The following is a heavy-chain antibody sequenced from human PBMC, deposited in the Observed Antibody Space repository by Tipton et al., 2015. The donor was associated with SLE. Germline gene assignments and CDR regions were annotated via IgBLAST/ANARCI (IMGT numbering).Heavy chain of an antibody. Sequence: TLSLTCTVSGGSISFDYWSWIRHSAGKGLEWIGRIHSSGSTDYNPALRSRVTMSVDKSKTQLSLLLRSVTAADTAVYYCARDSGGLNYWGQGTLVTVSS. V-gene: IGHV4-4*07. CDR2: IHSSGST. CDR1: GGSISFDY. D-gene: IGHD6-19*01. J-gene: IGHJ4*02. CDR3: ARDSGGLNY.